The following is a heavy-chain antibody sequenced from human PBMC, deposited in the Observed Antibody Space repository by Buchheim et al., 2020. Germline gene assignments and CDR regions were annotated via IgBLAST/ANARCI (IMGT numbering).Heavy chain of an antibody. D-gene: IGHD4-17*01. CDR3: VRDHTVNIYSYNGLDV. CDR1: GGSISSANYY. J-gene: IGHJ6*02. V-gene: IGHV4-30-4*01. Sequence: QVQLQESGPGLLKPSQTLSLTCTVSGGSISSANYYWSRIRQPPGKGLEWIGYIYYSGSTNYNPSLKSRVTISVDTSKNQFSLQLSSVTAADTAVYYCVRDHTVNIYSYNGLDVWGQGTT. CDR2: IYYSGST.